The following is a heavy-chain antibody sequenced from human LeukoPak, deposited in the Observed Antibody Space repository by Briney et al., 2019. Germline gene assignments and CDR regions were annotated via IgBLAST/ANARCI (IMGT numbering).Heavy chain of an antibody. CDR1: GYSFTSYG. J-gene: IGHJ5*02. CDR3: ARDGGRLGPQGFDP. V-gene: IGHV1-18*01. CDR2: ISSYNGNT. Sequence: ASVKVSCKASGYSFTSYGITWVRQAPGQGLEWMGWISSYNGNTKNAQNLQGRVTMTTDTSTSTAYMGLRSLRPDDTAVYYCARDGGRLGPQGFDPWGQGTLVTVSS. D-gene: IGHD3-16*01.